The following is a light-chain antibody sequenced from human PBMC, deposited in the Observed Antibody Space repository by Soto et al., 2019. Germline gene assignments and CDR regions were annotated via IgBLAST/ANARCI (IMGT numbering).Light chain of an antibody. CDR3: GSWDSSLSPYV. CDR1: RSNIGSSI. CDR2: MNN. J-gene: IGLJ1*01. V-gene: IGLV1-51*02. Sequence: QSVLTQPPSLSGTPGQTVTISCFGSRSNIGSSIVHWYQQLPGAAPKHLIYMNNQRPSGIPDRFSGSKSGTSATLGITGLQTGDEADYYCGSWDSSLSPYVFGNGTKVPVL.